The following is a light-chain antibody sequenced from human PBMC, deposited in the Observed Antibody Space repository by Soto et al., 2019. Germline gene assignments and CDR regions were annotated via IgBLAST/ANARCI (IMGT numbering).Light chain of an antibody. J-gene: IGLJ1*01. CDR1: SSDIGAYKY. Sequence: QSALTQPASVSGSPGQSITISCTGTSSDIGAYKYVSWYQQYPGKAPKLMIYEVTYRPSGVSNRFSGSKSGNTASLTISGLQAEDEADYYCSSYRSGSTKIFGSGTKVTVL. CDR3: SSYRSGSTKI. CDR2: EVT. V-gene: IGLV2-14*01.